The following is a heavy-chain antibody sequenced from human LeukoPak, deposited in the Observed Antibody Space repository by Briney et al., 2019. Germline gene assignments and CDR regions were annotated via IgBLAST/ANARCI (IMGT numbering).Heavy chain of an antibody. V-gene: IGHV4-59*01. Sequence: KASETLSLTCSVSGGSMNPYYWNWIRQPPGKGLEWIGYQYYSGATDYNPSLKSRVTISVDTSKNQFSLKLTSVTAADTAVYYCARDRELGYWGQGTLVTVSS. CDR2: QYYSGAT. D-gene: IGHD3-10*01. CDR1: GGSMNPYY. J-gene: IGHJ4*02. CDR3: ARDRELGY.